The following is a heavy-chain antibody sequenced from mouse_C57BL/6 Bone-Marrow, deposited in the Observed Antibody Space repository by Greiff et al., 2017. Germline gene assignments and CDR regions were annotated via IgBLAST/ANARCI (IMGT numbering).Heavy chain of an antibody. CDR2: IDPETGGT. V-gene: IGHV1-15*01. CDR1: GYTFTDYA. CDR3: TREDGYGYDFDY. Sequence: VQLQQSGAELVRPGASVTLSCKASGYTFTDYAMHWVKQTPVHGLEWIGAIDPETGGTAYNQKFKGKAILTADKSSSTAYMELRSLTSEDSAVYDCTREDGYGYDFDYWGKGTTVTVSS. D-gene: IGHD2-2*01. J-gene: IGHJ2*01.